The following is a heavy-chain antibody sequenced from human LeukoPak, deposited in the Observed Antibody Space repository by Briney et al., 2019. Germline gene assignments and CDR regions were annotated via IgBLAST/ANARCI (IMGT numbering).Heavy chain of an antibody. Sequence: EGSLRLSCAASRFTFGSSWMSWVRQAPGKGLEWVANIKEDGSEKYYVDSVKGRFTISRDNAKNSLYLQMNSLRAEDTAVYYCARIVRGMVMPQNAFDIWGQGTMVTVSS. CDR1: RFTFGSSW. V-gene: IGHV3-7*01. D-gene: IGHD2-8*01. CDR2: IKEDGSEK. J-gene: IGHJ3*02. CDR3: ARIVRGMVMPQNAFDI.